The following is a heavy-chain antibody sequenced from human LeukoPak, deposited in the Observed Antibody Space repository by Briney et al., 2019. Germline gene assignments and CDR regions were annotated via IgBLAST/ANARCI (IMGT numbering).Heavy chain of an antibody. D-gene: IGHD3-22*01. J-gene: IGHJ4*02. CDR2: IRSKAYGGTT. Sequence: PGGSLRLSCTASGFAFGHYYLNWVRQAPGKGLEWVGFIRSKAYGGTTEYAASVKGRFTISRDDSESIAYLQMDSLKTEDTAVYYCTRDPYYFDSSGTYSRFDYWGQGALVTVSS. V-gene: IGHV3-49*04. CDR1: GFAFGHYY. CDR3: TRDPYYFDSSGTYSRFDY.